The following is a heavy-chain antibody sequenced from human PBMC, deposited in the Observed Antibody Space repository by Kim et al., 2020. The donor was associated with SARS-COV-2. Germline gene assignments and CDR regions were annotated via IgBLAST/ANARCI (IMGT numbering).Heavy chain of an antibody. Sequence: GGSLRHSCAASGFTFSDCAMNWVRQAPGKGLEWVSAIETHGGSTYYAASVKGRFTISRDNSKNMLYLQMNSLRAEDTAVYYCAKNGGAYRAFDYWGQGTLVTVSS. D-gene: IGHD2-8*01. CDR3: AKNGGAYRAFDY. CDR1: GFTFSDCA. V-gene: IGHV3-23*01. CDR2: IETHGGST. J-gene: IGHJ4*02.